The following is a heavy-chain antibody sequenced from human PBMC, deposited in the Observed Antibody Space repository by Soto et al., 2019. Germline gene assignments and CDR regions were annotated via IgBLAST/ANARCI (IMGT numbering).Heavy chain of an antibody. V-gene: IGHV5-10-1*01. CDR3: APPRRTGESSSYCYGTHA. J-gene: IGHJ6*01. CDR2: IDPSDSYT. D-gene: IGHD1-1*01. Sequence: GESVKISCVGSGYSFTSYWIRWVRQMPGKGLEWMGGIDPSDSYTNYSPSFQGHVTISAVKSISTAYLQWSILKASDTAMYYGAPPRRTGESSSYCYGTHACRQVTT. CDR1: GYSFTSYW.